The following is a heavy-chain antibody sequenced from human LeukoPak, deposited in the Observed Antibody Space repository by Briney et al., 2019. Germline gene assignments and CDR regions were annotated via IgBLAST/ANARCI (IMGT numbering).Heavy chain of an antibody. J-gene: IGHJ6*03. D-gene: IGHD5-18*01. CDR2: IKSSKDDATT. V-gene: IGHV3-15*01. CDR1: GFTFSQAW. Sequence: GGSLRLSCAASGFTFSQAWMNWIRQAPGKGLEWVGRIKSSKDDATTDYAAAVKGRFTISRDNAKNSLYLQMNSLRAEDTAVYYCARISGWIQLWLAGYYMDVWGKGTTVTVSS. CDR3: ARISGWIQLWLAGYYMDV.